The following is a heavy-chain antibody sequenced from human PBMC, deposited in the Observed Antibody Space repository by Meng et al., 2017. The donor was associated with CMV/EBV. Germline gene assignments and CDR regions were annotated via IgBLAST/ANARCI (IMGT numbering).Heavy chain of an antibody. Sequence: ASVKVSCKASGYTFTGYYMHWVRQAPGQGLEWMGWINPNSGGTNYAQKFQGRVTMTRDTSISTAYMELSRLRSDDTAVYYCAGTCTSCNNWFDPWGQGTLVTVSP. CDR1: GYTFTGYY. J-gene: IGHJ5*02. V-gene: IGHV1-2*02. CDR2: INPNSGGT. D-gene: IGHD2-2*01. CDR3: AGTCTSCNNWFDP.